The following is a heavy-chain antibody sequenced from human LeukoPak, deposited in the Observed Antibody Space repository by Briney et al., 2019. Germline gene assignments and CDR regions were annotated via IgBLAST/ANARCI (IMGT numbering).Heavy chain of an antibody. Sequence: GASAKVSCKASGGTFSSYAISWVRQAPGQGLEWMGRIIPILGIANNAQKSQGRVTITADKSTSTAYMELSSLRSEDTAVYYCARDSGRGRFDYWGEGTLVTVSS. CDR1: GGTFSSYA. V-gene: IGHV1-69*04. J-gene: IGHJ4*02. D-gene: IGHD3-10*01. CDR3: ARDSGRGRFDY. CDR2: IIPILGIA.